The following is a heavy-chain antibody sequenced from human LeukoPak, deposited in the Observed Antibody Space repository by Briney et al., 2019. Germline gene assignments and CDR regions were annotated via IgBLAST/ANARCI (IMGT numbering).Heavy chain of an antibody. CDR3: AKPRPQFTPSPEYYFAY. V-gene: IGHV3-30*18. CDR1: GFTLSSYG. CDR2: ISYDVINK. D-gene: IGHD4-11*01. Sequence: PGGSLRLSCAASGFTLSSYGMQWVRQATGKGAEGGGVISYDVINKFYAAPVPGRFTTSTHNSKTTLYLQINCLRAEDTAVYYCAKPRPQFTPSPEYYFAYWGQGTLVTVSS. J-gene: IGHJ4*02.